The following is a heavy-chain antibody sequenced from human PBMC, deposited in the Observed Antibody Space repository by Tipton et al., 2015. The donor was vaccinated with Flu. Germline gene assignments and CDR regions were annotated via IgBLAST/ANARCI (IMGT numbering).Heavy chain of an antibody. Sequence: SLRLSCAASGFTFSVYTMNWVRQAPGKGLEWVSGITGNSDIVAYADPVRGRFTISRDNAKNSLYLQMNSLRSEDTALYYCVVPNMDVWGQGTTVIVSS. CDR3: VVPNMDV. CDR1: GFTFSVYT. V-gene: IGHV3-9*01. CDR2: ITGNSDIV. J-gene: IGHJ6*02. D-gene: IGHD6-6*01.